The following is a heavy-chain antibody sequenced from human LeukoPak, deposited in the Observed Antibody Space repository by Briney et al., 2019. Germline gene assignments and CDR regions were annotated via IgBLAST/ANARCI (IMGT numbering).Heavy chain of an antibody. V-gene: IGHV3-23*01. CDR2: ISGSGGST. CDR3: AKVLRGLAYYGDYRD. D-gene: IGHD4-17*01. Sequence: PGGSLRLSCAASGFTFSSYAMSWVRQAPGKGLEWVSAISGSGGSTYYADSVKGRFTISRDNSKNTLYLQMNSLRDEDTAVYYCAKVLRGLAYYGDYRDWGQGTQVTVSS. J-gene: IGHJ4*02. CDR1: GFTFSSYA.